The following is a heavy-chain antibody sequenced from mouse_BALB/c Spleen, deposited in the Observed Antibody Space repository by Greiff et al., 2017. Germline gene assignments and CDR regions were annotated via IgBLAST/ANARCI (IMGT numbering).Heavy chain of an antibody. CDR3: ATKRWTVVATDFDV. Sequence: EVKLMESGAELVKPGASVKLSCTASGFNIKDTYMHWVKQRPEQGLEWIGRIDPANGNTKYDPKFQGKATITADTSSNTAYLQLSSLTSEDTAVYYCATKRWTVVATDFDVWGAGTTVTVSS. CDR1: GFNIKDTY. V-gene: IGHV14-3*02. CDR2: IDPANGNT. J-gene: IGHJ1*01. D-gene: IGHD1-1*01.